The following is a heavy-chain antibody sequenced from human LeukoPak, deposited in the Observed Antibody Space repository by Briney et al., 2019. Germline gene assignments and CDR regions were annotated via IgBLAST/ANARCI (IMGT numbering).Heavy chain of an antibody. Sequence: QPGGSLRLSCAASGFTFSSYGMHWVRQAPGKGLEWVAFIRYDGSNKYYADAVKGRFTISRDNSKNTLYLQMNSLRAEDTAVYSCGKDSGGSYDYWGQGTLVTVSS. CDR2: IRYDGSNK. J-gene: IGHJ4*02. CDR3: GKDSGGSYDY. V-gene: IGHV3-30*02. D-gene: IGHD1-26*01. CDR1: GFTFSSYG.